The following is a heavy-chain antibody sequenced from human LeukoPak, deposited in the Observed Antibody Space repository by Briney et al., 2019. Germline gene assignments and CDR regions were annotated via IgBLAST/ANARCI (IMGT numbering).Heavy chain of an antibody. CDR2: IDGGGGSI. Sequence: GGSLRLPCAASGFTFSRYAMNWVRQATGKGLEWVSGIDGGGGSIDYADSVKGRFTISRDNSKNTLYLQMNSLRAEDTAVYYCAKDAVSGWYHDYWGQGTLVTVSS. D-gene: IGHD6-19*01. J-gene: IGHJ4*02. CDR1: GFTFSRYA. V-gene: IGHV3-23*01. CDR3: AKDAVSGWYHDY.